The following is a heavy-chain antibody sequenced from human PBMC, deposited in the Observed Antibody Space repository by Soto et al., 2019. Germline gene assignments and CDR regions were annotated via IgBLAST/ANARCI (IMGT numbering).Heavy chain of an antibody. V-gene: IGHV3-7*05. J-gene: IGHJ6*02. D-gene: IGHD2-21*01. CDR3: ARDFGFAKIESLDGMDV. CDR2: INKDGREK. CDR1: RFTFSSYW. Sequence: VGCPRLSCPASRFTFSSYWMSWVRQAPGKGLEWVANINKDGREKYYVDSVKARFTISRDNAKNSQYLQMNSLRAEDTAVYYCARDFGFAKIESLDGMDVWGQGTTVTVSS.